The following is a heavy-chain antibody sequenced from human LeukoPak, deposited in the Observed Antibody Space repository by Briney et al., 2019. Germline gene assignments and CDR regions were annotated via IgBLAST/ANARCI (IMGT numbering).Heavy chain of an antibody. CDR2: IYYSGST. J-gene: IGHJ6*02. CDR1: GDSIRSYY. CDR3: ARAKVGPTRYYGMDV. D-gene: IGHD1-26*01. V-gene: IGHV4-59*01. Sequence: SETLSFTCTVSGDSIRSYYWSWIRQPPGKGLEWIGYIYYSGSTNYNPSLKSRVTISVDTSKNQFSLKLSSVTAADTAVYYCARAKVGPTRYYGMDVWGQGTTVTVSS.